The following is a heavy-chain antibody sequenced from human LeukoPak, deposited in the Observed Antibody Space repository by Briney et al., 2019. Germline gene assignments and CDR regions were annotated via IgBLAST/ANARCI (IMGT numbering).Heavy chain of an antibody. CDR2: ISAYNGNT. Sequence: ASVKVSCKASGYTLTIYGISWVRQAPGQGLEWMGWISAYNGNTNYAQKLQGRVTMTTDTSTSTAYMELRSLRSDDTAVYYCARSYGDITMIEPDIWGQGTMVTVSS. CDR1: GYTLTIYG. D-gene: IGHD3-22*01. J-gene: IGHJ3*02. CDR3: ARSYGDITMIEPDI. V-gene: IGHV1-18*01.